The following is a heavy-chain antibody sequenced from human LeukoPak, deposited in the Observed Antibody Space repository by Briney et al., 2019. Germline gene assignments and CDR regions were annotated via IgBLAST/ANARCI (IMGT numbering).Heavy chain of an antibody. V-gene: IGHV1-18*01. J-gene: IGHJ4*02. CDR2: ISTYNGNT. Sequence: VASVKVSCKASGYTFTSYGISWVRQAPGQGLEWMGWISTYNGNTNYAQKLQGRVTMTTDTSTSTAYMEVRSLRSDDTAVYYCARRSYSGSSEDYWGQGTLVTVSS. D-gene: IGHD1-26*01. CDR1: GYTFTSYG. CDR3: ARRSYSGSSEDY.